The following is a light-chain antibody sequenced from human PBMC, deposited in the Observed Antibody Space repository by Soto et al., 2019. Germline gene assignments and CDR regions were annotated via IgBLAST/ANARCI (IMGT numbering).Light chain of an antibody. Sequence: EIVLAQSPGTLSLSPGERATLSCRASQSVSRTYLAWYQQKPVQAPRLVIYDATNRATGVPARFSGSGSGTDFTLTISSLEPEDFAVYYCQQRSDWPRTFGQGTKVDIK. CDR1: QSVSRTY. CDR3: QQRSDWPRT. V-gene: IGKV3D-20*02. CDR2: DAT. J-gene: IGKJ1*01.